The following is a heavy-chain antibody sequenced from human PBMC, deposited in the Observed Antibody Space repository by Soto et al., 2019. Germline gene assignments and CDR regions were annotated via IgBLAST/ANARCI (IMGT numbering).Heavy chain of an antibody. CDR1: GYIFNNNW. D-gene: IGHD1-1*01. V-gene: IGHV5-51*01. CDR3: GRREWNGFPEY. CDR2: IHPGDSDS. Sequence: GASQKISCKGSGYIFNNNWIGWVRQMPGQGQEWMGIIHPGDSDSRYSPSFQGQVTMSVDKSINPAYLQWSSLKASDTAMYFGGRREWNGFPEYWGQGTLGAVST. J-gene: IGHJ4*02.